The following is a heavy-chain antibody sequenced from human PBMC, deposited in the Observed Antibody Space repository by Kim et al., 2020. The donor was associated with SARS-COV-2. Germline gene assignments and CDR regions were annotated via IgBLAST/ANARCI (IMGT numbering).Heavy chain of an antibody. J-gene: IGHJ4*02. V-gene: IGHV1-3*01. Sequence: YSQEIQRRVTITRDTTASTVYMELSSLRSEDTAVYYCARAKETTVTLDYWGQGTLVTASS. D-gene: IGHD4-17*01. CDR3: ARAKETTVTLDY.